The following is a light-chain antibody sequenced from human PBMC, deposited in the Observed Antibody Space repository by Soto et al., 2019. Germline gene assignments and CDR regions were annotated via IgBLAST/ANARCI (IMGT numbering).Light chain of an antibody. J-gene: IGKJ1*01. CDR1: QGITNR. CDR2: KAS. Sequence: DIQMTQSPSTLSGSVGDRVTITCRASQGITNRLAWYQQKPGKAPKLLIYKASTLKSGVPSRFSGSGSGTEFTLTISSLQPDDFATYYCQHYNSYSEAFGQGTKVDIK. CDR3: QHYNSYSEA. V-gene: IGKV1-5*03.